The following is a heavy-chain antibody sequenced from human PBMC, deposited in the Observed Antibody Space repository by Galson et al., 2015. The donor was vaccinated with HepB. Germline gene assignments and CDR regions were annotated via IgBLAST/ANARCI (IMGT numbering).Heavy chain of an antibody. D-gene: IGHD4-17*01. J-gene: IGHJ4*02. CDR2: ISGSGSTM. V-gene: IGHV3-48*03. CDR1: GFTFSSYD. CDR3: ALRYADFVFGY. Sequence: SLRLSCAASGFTFSSYDINWVRQAPGKGLEWVSYISGSGSTMYYADSVKGRFTISRDNAKNSLYLQMNSLRGEDTAVYYCALRYADFVFGYWGQGTLVTVSS.